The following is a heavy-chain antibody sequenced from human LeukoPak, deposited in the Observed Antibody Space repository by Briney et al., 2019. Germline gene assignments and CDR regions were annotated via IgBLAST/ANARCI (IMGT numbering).Heavy chain of an antibody. CDR1: GVSIFSSY. D-gene: IGHD6-13*01. CDR2: IYYSGST. V-gene: IGHV4-59*08. Sequence: SETLSLTCTVSGVSIFSSYWNWVRQPPGKGLEWIGYIYYSGSTNYNPSLKSRVTISVDTSKNQFSLKLSSVTAADTAVYYCARHGSSWYEKDYFDYWGQGTLVTVSS. CDR3: ARHGSSWYEKDYFDY. J-gene: IGHJ4*02.